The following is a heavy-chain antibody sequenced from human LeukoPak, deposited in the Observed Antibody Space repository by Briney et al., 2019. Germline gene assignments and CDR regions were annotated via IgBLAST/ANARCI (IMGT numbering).Heavy chain of an antibody. CDR1: GFNFGDYF. CDR3: AKDTAMVPWYFDY. Sequence: GGSLRLSCAASGFNFGDYFMSWIRQAPGKGLEWVAFINGPSDNIRYADSVEGRFTISRDNVKNSLYLQMHSLRIEDTAVYYCAKDTAMVPWYFDYWGQGTLVTVSS. CDR2: INGPSDNI. D-gene: IGHD5-18*01. J-gene: IGHJ4*02. V-gene: IGHV3-11*04.